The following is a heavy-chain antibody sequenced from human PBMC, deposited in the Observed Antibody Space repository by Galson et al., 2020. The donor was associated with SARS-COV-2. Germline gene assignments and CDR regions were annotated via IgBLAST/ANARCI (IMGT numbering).Heavy chain of an antibody. CDR3: AKDPSLAILTTYFFDY. Sequence: GGSLRLSCAASGFTFTSYGMHWVRQAPGKGLEWVAVTSYDGSNKYYADSVKGRFTISRDNSKNTLYLQMNSLRPEDTAEYYCAKDPSLAILTTYFFDYWGQGILVTVSS. V-gene: IGHV3-30*18. CDR2: TSYDGSNK. CDR1: GFTFTSYG. D-gene: IGHD2-2*02. J-gene: IGHJ4*02.